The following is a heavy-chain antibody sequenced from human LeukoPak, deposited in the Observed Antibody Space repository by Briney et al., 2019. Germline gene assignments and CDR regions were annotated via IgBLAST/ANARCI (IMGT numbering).Heavy chain of an antibody. Sequence: ASVKVSCKASGYTFTNYYIHWVRQAPGQGLEWMGIINPSGGSTNFAQKFQGRVTMTTDTSTITVYMELSSLRSEDTAVYYCARPMIVGRPVHFDYWGQGTLVTVSS. D-gene: IGHD3-22*01. V-gene: IGHV1-46*01. CDR1: GYTFTNYY. J-gene: IGHJ4*02. CDR2: INPSGGST. CDR3: ARPMIVGRPVHFDY.